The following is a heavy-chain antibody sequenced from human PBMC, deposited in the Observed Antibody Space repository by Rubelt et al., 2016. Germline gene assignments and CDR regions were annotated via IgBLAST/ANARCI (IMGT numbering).Heavy chain of an antibody. D-gene: IGHD4-17*01. CDR3: AKDQDYGDYFLMDV. CDR2: IWYDGSNK. Sequence: AASGFTFSSYGMHWVRQAPGKGLEWVAVIWYDGSNKYYADSVKGRFTISRDNSKNTLYLQMNSLRAEDTAVYYCAKDQDYGDYFLMDVWGKGTTVTVSS. CDR1: GFTFSSYG. J-gene: IGHJ6*04. V-gene: IGHV3-33*06.